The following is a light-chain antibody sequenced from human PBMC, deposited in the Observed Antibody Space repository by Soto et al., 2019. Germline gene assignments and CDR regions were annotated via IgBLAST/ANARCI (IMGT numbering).Light chain of an antibody. V-gene: IGKV1-39*01. CDR2: AAS. Sequence: IQLTQTTSSLSASVGDRVTITCRASQTIVNYLNWYQQKPGKAPNLLIYAASRLQSGVPSRFSGSGSATDFSLTISSLQPEDFATYFCQQSFSVPFTFGPGAKVDNK. CDR3: QQSFSVPFT. J-gene: IGKJ3*01. CDR1: QTIVNY.